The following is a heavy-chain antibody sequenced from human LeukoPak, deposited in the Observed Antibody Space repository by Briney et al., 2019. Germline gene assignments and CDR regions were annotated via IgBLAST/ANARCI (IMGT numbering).Heavy chain of an antibody. CDR3: ARGTVTTVF. CDR1: GFTFSDYS. CDR2: ISFSVNTK. Sequence: GGSLRLSCAASGFTFSDYSMNWVRQAPGKGLEWVSYISFSVNTKYYGDSVKGRFTISRDNAKNSLYLHMDSLRAEDTAVYYCARGTVTTVFWGLGTRVTVSS. V-gene: IGHV3-48*04. J-gene: IGHJ4*02. D-gene: IGHD4-17*01.